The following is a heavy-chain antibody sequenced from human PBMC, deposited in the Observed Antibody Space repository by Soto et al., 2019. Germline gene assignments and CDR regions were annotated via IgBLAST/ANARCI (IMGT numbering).Heavy chain of an antibody. Sequence: PSETLSLTCTVSGYSATSGSYWGWFRQPPEKGLEWIGSVYLSGHTYHNPSLMSRVTISIDTSKNQFSLKLTSVTAADTAVYYCARARIVGSGTIVDFWGLGTLVTVSS. CDR1: GYSATSGSY. CDR2: VYLSGHT. V-gene: IGHV4-38-2*02. D-gene: IGHD1-7*01. J-gene: IGHJ4*02. CDR3: ARARIVGSGTIVDF.